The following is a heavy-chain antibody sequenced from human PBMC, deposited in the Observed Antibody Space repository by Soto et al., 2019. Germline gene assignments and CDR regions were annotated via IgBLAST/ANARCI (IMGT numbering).Heavy chain of an antibody. CDR1: GGSISSGGYY. CDR3: ARDTGTMVRGVMRAFDI. Sequence: PSETLSLTCTVSGGSISSGGYYWSWIRQHPGKGLEWIGYIYYSGSTYYNPSLKSRVTISVDTSKNQFSLKLSSVTAADTAVYYCARDTGTMVRGVMRAFDIWGQGTMVTVSS. V-gene: IGHV4-31*03. CDR2: IYYSGST. J-gene: IGHJ3*02. D-gene: IGHD3-10*01.